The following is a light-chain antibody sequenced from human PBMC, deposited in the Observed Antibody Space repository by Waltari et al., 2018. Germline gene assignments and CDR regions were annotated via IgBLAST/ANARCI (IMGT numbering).Light chain of an antibody. CDR2: DVN. V-gene: IGLV2-14*03. Sequence: QSALTQPASVSGCPGQSITIPCTGTSSDIGAYNFVSCYQKHPGKAPKVMIYDVNNRPSGVSSRFSGSKSGNTASLTISGLQAEDEADYYCSSYTTGSTRYVFGSGTKVTVL. CDR1: SSDIGAYNF. CDR3: SSYTTGSTRYV. J-gene: IGLJ1*01.